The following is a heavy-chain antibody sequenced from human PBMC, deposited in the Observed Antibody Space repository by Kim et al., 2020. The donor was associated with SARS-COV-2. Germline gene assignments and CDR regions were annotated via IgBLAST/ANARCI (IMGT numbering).Heavy chain of an antibody. D-gene: IGHD3-22*01. CDR2: ISSSSSYI. CDR1: GFTFSSYS. Sequence: GGSLRLSCAASGFTFSSYSMNWVRQAPGKGLEWVSSISSSSSYIYYADSVKGRFTISRDNAKNSLYLQMNSLRAEDTAVYYCARLRLDSSGYSYYFDYWGQGTLVTVSS. J-gene: IGHJ4*02. CDR3: ARLRLDSSGYSYYFDY. V-gene: IGHV3-21*01.